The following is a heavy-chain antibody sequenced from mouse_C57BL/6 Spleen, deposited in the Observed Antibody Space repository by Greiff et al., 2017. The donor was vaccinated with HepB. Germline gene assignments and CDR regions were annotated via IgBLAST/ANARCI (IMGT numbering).Heavy chain of an antibody. V-gene: IGHV1-55*01. D-gene: IGHD4-1*01. CDR3: ARRGTGTWFAY. CDR2: IYPGSGST. Sequence: QVQLKQSGAELVKPGASVKMSCKASGYTFTSYWITWVKQRPGQGLEWIGDIYPGSGSTNYNEKFKSKATLTVDTSSSTAYMQLSSLTSEDSAVYYCARRGTGTWFAYWGQGTLVTVSA. CDR1: GYTFTSYW. J-gene: IGHJ3*01.